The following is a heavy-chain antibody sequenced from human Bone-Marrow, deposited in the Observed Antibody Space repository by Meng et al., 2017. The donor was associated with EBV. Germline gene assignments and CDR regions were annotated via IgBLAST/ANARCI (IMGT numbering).Heavy chain of an antibody. CDR1: GGPFSRDA. J-gene: IGHJ4*02. CDR2: LIPMSGAP. CDR3: ASESGRGYTPDY. V-gene: IGHV1-69*01. D-gene: IGHD3-10*01. Sequence: GQLWKAGAEGTKLGSSAKDSGKTPGGPFSRDATSLVRQAPGQGLEWMGGLIPMSGAPNYAQKFQGRVTITADESTSTHYMDLSSLRSEDTAVYYCASESGRGYTPDYWGQGTLVTVPS.